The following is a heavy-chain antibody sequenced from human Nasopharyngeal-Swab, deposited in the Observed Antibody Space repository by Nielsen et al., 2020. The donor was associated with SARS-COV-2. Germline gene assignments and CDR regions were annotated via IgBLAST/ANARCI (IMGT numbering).Heavy chain of an antibody. CDR3: ARVGLGGSYYDYYYYGMDV. J-gene: IGHJ6*02. D-gene: IGHD1-26*01. Sequence: SETLSLTCTVSGGSISSSSYYWGWIRQPPGKGLEWIGYIYYSGSTNYNPSLKSRVTISVDTSKNQFSLKLSSVTAADTAVYYCARVGLGGSYYDYYYYGMDVWGQGTTVTVSS. CDR2: IYYSGST. V-gene: IGHV4-61*05. CDR1: GGSISSSSYY.